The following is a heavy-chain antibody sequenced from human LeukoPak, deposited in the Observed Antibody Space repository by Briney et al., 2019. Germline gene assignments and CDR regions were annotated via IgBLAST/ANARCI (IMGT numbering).Heavy chain of an antibody. CDR2: IYYSGST. D-gene: IGHD6-19*01. Sequence: PSETLSLTCTVSGGSISSSSYYWGWIRQPPGKGLEWIGSIYYSGSTYYNPSLKSRVTISVDTSKNQLSLKLSSVTAADTAVYYCARLQWLVLVDYWGQGTLVTVSS. J-gene: IGHJ4*02. V-gene: IGHV4-39*01. CDR3: ARLQWLVLVDY. CDR1: GGSISSSSYY.